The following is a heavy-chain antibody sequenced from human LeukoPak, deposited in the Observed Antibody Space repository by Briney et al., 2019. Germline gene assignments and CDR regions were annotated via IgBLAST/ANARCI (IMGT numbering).Heavy chain of an antibody. D-gene: IGHD3-10*01. V-gene: IGHV3-30-3*01. CDR3: ARTVLLWFGSFDY. Sequence: GRSLRLSCAASGFTFSSYAMHWVRQAPGKGLEWVAVISYDGSNKYYADSVKGRFTISRDNSKNTLYLQMNSLRAEDTAVYYCARTVLLWFGSFDYWGQGTLVTVSS. J-gene: IGHJ4*02. CDR1: GFTFSSYA. CDR2: ISYDGSNK.